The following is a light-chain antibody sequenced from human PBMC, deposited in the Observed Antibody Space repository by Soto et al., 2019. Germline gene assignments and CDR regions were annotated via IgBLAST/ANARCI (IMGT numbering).Light chain of an antibody. CDR3: QQYDNLLLT. CDR1: QDITNY. CDR2: DAS. V-gene: IGKV1-33*01. J-gene: IGKJ4*01. Sequence: DLQMTQSPSSLSASVGDRVTITCQASQDITNYLNWYQQKPGKAPKLLIYDASNLETGVPSRFSGSGSETDFTFTISSLQPEDIATYYCQQYDNLLLTFGGGTKVEIK.